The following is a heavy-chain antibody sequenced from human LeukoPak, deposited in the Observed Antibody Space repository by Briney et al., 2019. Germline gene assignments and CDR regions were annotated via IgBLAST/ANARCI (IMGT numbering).Heavy chain of an antibody. J-gene: IGHJ4*02. Sequence: SETLSLTCTVSGGSISSGDYYWSWIRQPPGKGLEWIGYIYYSGSTYYNPSLESRVTISVDTSKNQFSLKLSSVTAADTAVYYCARGELLSFDYWGQGTLVTVSS. CDR1: GGSISSGDYY. CDR3: ARGELLSFDY. V-gene: IGHV4-30-4*01. D-gene: IGHD2/OR15-2a*01. CDR2: IYYSGST.